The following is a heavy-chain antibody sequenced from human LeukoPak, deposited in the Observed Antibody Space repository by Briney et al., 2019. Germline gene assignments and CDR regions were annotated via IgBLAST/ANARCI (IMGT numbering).Heavy chain of an antibody. CDR3: VNMVSDSGVEGK. Sequence: GGSLRLSCTASGFTFSKYYMHWVRQAPGKGPVWISYINGDGSHTTYADSVKGRFTISRDNAINTVYLQMNSLRDEDTAIYYCVNMVSDSGVEGKWGQGTLVTVSS. V-gene: IGHV3-74*01. J-gene: IGHJ4*02. CDR1: GFTFSKYY. CDR2: INGDGSHT. D-gene: IGHD3-10*01.